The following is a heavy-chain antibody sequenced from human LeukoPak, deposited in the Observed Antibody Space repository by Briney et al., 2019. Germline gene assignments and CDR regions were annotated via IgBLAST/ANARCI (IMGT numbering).Heavy chain of an antibody. CDR2: IYYSGST. J-gene: IGHJ5*02. CDR1: GGSISSYY. Sequence: SETLSLTCTVSGGSISSYYWSWIRQPAGKGLEWIGYIYYSGSTNYNPSLKSRVTISVDTSKNQFSLKLSSVTAADTAVYYCARQFSRESPFDPWGQGTLVTVSS. V-gene: IGHV4-59*08. CDR3: ARQFSRESPFDP.